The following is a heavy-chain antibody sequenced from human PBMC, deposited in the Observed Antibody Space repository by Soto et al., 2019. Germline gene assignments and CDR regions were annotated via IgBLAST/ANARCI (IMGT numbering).Heavy chain of an antibody. CDR2: IYPGDSDT. J-gene: IGHJ6*02. CDR3: GSSSRNYYYCGMDV. CDR1: GDCFTCYW. Sequence: WESLKISCPGAGDCFTCYWIGWVRKTSGQGLGWTGIIYPGDSDTRYSPSLQRQVTTSADKTTSPAYMQSSSLTASDSAMYYCGSSSRNYYYCGMDVWSQGTAVNVS. V-gene: IGHV5-51*01.